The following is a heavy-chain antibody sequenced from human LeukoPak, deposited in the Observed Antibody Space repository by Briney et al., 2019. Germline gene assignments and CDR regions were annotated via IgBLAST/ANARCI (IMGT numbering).Heavy chain of an antibody. Sequence: GSSVKVSCKASGGTFSNYAISWVRQAPGQGLEWMGGIIPIFGTANYAQKFQGRVTITADESTSTAYMELSSLRSEDTAVYYCAGVELGGMVRGVNPSPFDYWGQGTLVTVSS. CDR1: GGTFSNYA. CDR2: IIPIFGTA. CDR3: AGVELGGMVRGVNPSPFDY. D-gene: IGHD3-10*01. J-gene: IGHJ4*02. V-gene: IGHV1-69*01.